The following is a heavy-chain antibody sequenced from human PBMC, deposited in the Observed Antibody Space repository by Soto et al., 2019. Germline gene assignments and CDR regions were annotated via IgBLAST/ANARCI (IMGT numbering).Heavy chain of an antibody. V-gene: IGHV3-13*04. Sequence: GGSLRLSCAASGFTFSSYDMHWVRQATGKGLEWVSAIGTAGDTYYPGSVKGRFTISRENAKNSLYLQMNSLRAGDTAVYYCARREGPTTGMDVWGQGTTVTVSS. CDR1: GFTFSSYD. CDR3: ARREGPTTGMDV. J-gene: IGHJ6*02. CDR2: IGTAGDT. D-gene: IGHD1-1*01.